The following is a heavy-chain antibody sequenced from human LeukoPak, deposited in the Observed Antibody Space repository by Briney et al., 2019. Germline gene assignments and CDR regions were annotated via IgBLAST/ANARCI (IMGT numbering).Heavy chain of an antibody. CDR2: IYYSGST. CDR3: ARGSWYYGSGSYFYYYYYMDV. D-gene: IGHD3-10*01. CDR1: GGSISSYY. J-gene: IGHJ6*03. Sequence: SETLSLTCTVSGGSISSYYWSWIRQPPGKGLEWIGYIYYSGSTNYNPSLKSRVTISVDTSKNQFSLKLSSVTAADTAVYYCARGSWYYGSGSYFYYYYYMDVRGKGTTVTISS. V-gene: IGHV4-59*01.